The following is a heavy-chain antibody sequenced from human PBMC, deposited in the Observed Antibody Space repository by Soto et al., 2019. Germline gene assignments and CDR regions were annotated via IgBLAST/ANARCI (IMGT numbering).Heavy chain of an antibody. CDR2: IKSKSDGETT. D-gene: IGHD4-17*01. CDR1: GFDFTNAW. V-gene: IGHV3-15*07. CDR3: TSDRRYGDYVTDLGY. Sequence: EVQLVESGGGLVKPGGSLRLSCAASGFDFTNAWMNWVRQAPGKGLEWVGRIKSKSDGETTDYAAPVRGRFTFSRDDSINTLYLQMNSLKTEDTAVYYCTSDRRYGDYVTDLGYWGQGTLVTVSS. J-gene: IGHJ4*02.